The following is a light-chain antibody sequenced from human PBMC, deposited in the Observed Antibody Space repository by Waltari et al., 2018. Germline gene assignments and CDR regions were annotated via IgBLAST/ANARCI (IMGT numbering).Light chain of an antibody. J-gene: IGKJ1*01. CDR2: KAS. V-gene: IGKV1-5*03. Sequence: DIQMTQSPSTLSASVGDRVTITCRASQSISSWLAWYQQKPGKAPRLLIYKASILESGVPSRFSGSGSGTGFTITISSLQPDDYANYYCQQYGSLWKVGQGTKVEIK. CDR1: QSISSW. CDR3: QQYGSLWK.